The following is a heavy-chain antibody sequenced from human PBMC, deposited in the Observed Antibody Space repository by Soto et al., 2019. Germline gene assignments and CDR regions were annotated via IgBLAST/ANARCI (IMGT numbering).Heavy chain of an antibody. J-gene: IGHJ4*02. D-gene: IGHD6-13*01. Sequence: VSVKVSCKASGYTFTSYGISWVRQAPGQGLEWMGWISAYNGNTNYAQKLQGRVTMTTDTSTSTAYMELRSLRSDDTAVYYCASFSAAAGPFDYWGQGTLVTVSS. V-gene: IGHV1-18*01. CDR1: GYTFTSYG. CDR3: ASFSAAAGPFDY. CDR2: ISAYNGNT.